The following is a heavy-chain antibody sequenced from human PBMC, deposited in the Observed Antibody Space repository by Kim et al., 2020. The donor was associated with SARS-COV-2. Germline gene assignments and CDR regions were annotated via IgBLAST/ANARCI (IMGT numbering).Heavy chain of an antibody. D-gene: IGHD6-19*01. CDR1: GGTFSSYA. Sequence: SVKVSCKASGGTFSSYAISWVRQAPGQGLEWMGGIIPIFGTANYAQKFQGRVTITADESTSTAYMELSSLRSEDTAVYYCARRGGLADYYYYGMDVWGQGTTVTVSS. CDR3: ARRGGLADYYYYGMDV. V-gene: IGHV1-69*13. CDR2: IIPIFGTA. J-gene: IGHJ6*02.